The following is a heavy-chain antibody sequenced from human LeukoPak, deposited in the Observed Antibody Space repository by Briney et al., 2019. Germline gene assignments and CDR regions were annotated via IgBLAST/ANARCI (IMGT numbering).Heavy chain of an antibody. V-gene: IGHV4-59*08. J-gene: IGHJ5*02. CDR1: GGSFSGYY. Sequence: SETLSLTCAVYGGSFSGYYWSWIRQPPGKGLEWLGYIYFTGSTNYNPSLESRVSISVDTSMKQFSLKLTSVTAADTAVYYCARHWPDSQGRIGSEGRIDHWGQGTLVTVSS. CDR3: ARHWPDSQGRIGSEGRIDH. D-gene: IGHD3-10*01. CDR2: IYFTGST.